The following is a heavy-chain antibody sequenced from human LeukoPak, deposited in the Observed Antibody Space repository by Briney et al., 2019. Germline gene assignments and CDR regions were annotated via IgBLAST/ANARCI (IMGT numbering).Heavy chain of an antibody. CDR3: ARHPLYYVFGNYYMDV. CDR2: IYPGDSDT. D-gene: IGHD3-3*01. J-gene: IGHJ6*03. CDR1: GYSFTSYW. V-gene: IGHV5-51*01. Sequence: GESLKISCKGSGYSFTSYWIGWVRQMPGKGLEWMGIIYPGDSDTRYSPSFQGQVTISADKSISTAYLQWSSLKASDTAMYYCARHPLYYVFGNYYMDVWGKGTTVTVSS.